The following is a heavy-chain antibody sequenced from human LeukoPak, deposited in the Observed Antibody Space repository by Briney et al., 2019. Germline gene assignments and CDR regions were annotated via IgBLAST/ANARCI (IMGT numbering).Heavy chain of an antibody. Sequence: GGSLRLSCAASRFTVSSNYMSWVRQAPGKGLEWVSVIYSGGSTYYADSVKGRFTISRDNSKNTLYIQMNSLRAEDTAVYYCARERAPWYYFHYWGQGTLVTVSS. CDR3: ARERAPWYYFHY. CDR1: RFTVSSNY. CDR2: IYSGGST. J-gene: IGHJ4*02. V-gene: IGHV3-53*01.